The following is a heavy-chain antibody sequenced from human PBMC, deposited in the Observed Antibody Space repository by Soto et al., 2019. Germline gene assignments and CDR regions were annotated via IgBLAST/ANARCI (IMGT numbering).Heavy chain of an antibody. J-gene: IGHJ4*02. V-gene: IGHV1-18*01. D-gene: IGHD4-17*01. CDR1: GYAFTNYG. CDR3: ARGPMTPVSPPAFY. Sequence: QVQLVQSGGEVKKPGASVTVSCKASGYAFTNYGITWVRQAPGQGLEWMGWISGYNGNTNYAQKRQDRATLPKDTSTSTAYGVLRSLRSDDPAVYYCARGPMTPVSPPAFYWGQGTLLTVSS. CDR2: ISGYNGNT.